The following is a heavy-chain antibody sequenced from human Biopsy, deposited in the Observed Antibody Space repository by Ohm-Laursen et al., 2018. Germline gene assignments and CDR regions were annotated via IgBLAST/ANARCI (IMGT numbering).Heavy chain of an antibody. CDR2: IYHTGST. V-gene: IGHV4-31*03. CDR1: GDSISSGGNY. CDR3: ARADMVTTIVDY. J-gene: IGHJ4*02. Sequence: TLSLTCTVSGDSISSGGNYWSWIRQFPGKGLEWIAYIYHTGSTYYNPSLKSRLSIAIDTSKNQFSVSLKSVTAAATAVYYCARADMVTTIVDYWGQGTLVTVSS. D-gene: IGHD5-12*01.